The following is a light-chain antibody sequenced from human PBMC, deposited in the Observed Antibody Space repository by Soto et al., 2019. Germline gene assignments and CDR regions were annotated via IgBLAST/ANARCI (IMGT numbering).Light chain of an antibody. J-gene: IGLJ3*02. CDR1: SGSVSTTYY. Sequence: QTVATQEPSFSVSPGRTVTLTCGLSSGSVSTTYYPSWYQPTPGQAPRTLIYSTNTRSSGVPDRFSGSILGNKAALTITGAQADDESDYYCVLYMGSGIWLFGGGTKLTVL. CDR3: VLYMGSGIWL. CDR2: STN. V-gene: IGLV8-61*01.